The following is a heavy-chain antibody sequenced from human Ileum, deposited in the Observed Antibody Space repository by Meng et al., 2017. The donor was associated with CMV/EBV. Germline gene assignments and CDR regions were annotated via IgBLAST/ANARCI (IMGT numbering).Heavy chain of an antibody. D-gene: IGHD3-3*01. J-gene: IGHJ5*02. Sequence: GGSLRLSCAASGFGFSGYWMHWARQAPGKGLVWISRINNDGTNTLYADSVKGRFTISRDNAKNSLYLQMNTLRAEDTAVYYCVRENGVDASRGNRFDPWGQGTLVTVSS. CDR1: GFGFSGYW. V-gene: IGHV3-74*01. CDR2: INNDGTNT. CDR3: VRENGVDASRGNRFDP.